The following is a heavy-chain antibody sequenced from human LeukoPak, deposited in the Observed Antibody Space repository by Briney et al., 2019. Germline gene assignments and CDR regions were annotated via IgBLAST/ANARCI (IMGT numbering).Heavy chain of an antibody. V-gene: IGHV4-34*01. CDR2: INHSGST. D-gene: IGHD6-19*01. J-gene: IGHJ4*02. CDR1: GGSFSGYY. CDR3: AREGYSSGWYGAAGY. Sequence: PSGTLSLTCAVYGGSFSGYYWSWIRQPPGKGLEWLGEINHSGSTNYNPSLKSRVTISVDTSKNQFSLKLSSVTAADTAVYYCAREGYSSGWYGAAGYWGQGTLVTVSS.